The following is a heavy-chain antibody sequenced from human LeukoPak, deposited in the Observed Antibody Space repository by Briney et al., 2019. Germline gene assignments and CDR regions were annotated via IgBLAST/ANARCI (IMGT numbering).Heavy chain of an antibody. V-gene: IGHV1-69*05. CDR2: IIPIFGTA. D-gene: IGHD5-24*01. J-gene: IGHJ4*02. CDR1: RGTFSSYA. CDR3: ARSPVRWLPFDY. Sequence: GASVKVSCKASRGTFSSYAISWVRQAPGQGLEWMGGIIPIFGTANYAQKFQGRVTITTDESTSTAYMELSSLRSEDTAVYYCARSPVRWLPFDYWGQGTLVTVSS.